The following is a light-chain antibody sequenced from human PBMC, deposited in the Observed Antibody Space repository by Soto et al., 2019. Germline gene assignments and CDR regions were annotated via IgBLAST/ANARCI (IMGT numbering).Light chain of an antibody. CDR2: DAS. CDR1: QSIGRW. Sequence: DIQMTQSPSTLSASVGDRVTITCRASQSIGRWLAWYQQKPGKAPKFLIYDASSLEPGVPSRFSGSGYGSEFTLTISSLQPDDFATYYCQQYDSSSPTFGQGTKVEVK. V-gene: IGKV1-5*01. J-gene: IGKJ1*01. CDR3: QQYDSSSPT.